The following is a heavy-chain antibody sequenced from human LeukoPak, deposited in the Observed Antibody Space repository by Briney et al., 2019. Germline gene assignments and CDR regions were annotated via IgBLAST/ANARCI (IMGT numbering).Heavy chain of an antibody. J-gene: IGHJ4*02. Sequence: GGSLRLSCAASGFTFSNYAMSWVRQIPGKGLEWVSGINGNGGSTNYADSVKVRFTISRDNSKNTLYLQMNSLRAEDTAVYYCAILTVTTAYWGQGPLVTVSS. CDR3: AILTVTTAY. D-gene: IGHD4-17*01. CDR2: INGNGGST. V-gene: IGHV3-23*01. CDR1: GFTFSNYA.